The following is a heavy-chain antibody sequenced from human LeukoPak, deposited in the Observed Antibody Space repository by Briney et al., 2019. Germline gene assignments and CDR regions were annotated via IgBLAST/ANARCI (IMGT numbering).Heavy chain of an antibody. D-gene: IGHD6-13*01. J-gene: IGHJ5*02. CDR3: ARDREQQLEEGYSFDP. Sequence: AAVKVSCKASGYTFTGYYMHWVRQAPGQGLEWMGWINTNSGGTNYAQKFQGRVTMTRDTSISTAYMELSRLRSDDTAVYYCARDREQQLEEGYSFDPWGQGTLVTVSS. CDR2: INTNSGGT. CDR1: GYTFTGYY. V-gene: IGHV1-2*02.